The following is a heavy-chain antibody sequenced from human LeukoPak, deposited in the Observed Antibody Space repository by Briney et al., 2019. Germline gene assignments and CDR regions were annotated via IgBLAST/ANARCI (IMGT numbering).Heavy chain of an antibody. CDR2: ISGSGGVT. J-gene: IGHJ4*02. D-gene: IGHD4-23*01. CDR1: GFTFSNYD. V-gene: IGHV3-23*01. CDR3: AKRNRRLPTVVTLGGFDY. Sequence: TGGSLRRSCVASGFTFSNYDMSWVRQAPGKGLEWVSAISGSGGVTYYADSVKGRFTISRDNSKNTLYLQMNSLRAEDTAVYYCAKRNRRLPTVVTLGGFDYWGQGTLVTVSS.